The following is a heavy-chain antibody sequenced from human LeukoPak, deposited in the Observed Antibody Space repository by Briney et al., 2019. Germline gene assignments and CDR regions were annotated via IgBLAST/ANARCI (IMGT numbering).Heavy chain of an antibody. D-gene: IGHD6-6*01. CDR3: AKEAAARLGDAFDI. V-gene: IGHV3-9*03. Sequence: GGSLRLSCAASGFIFDDYAMHWVRQAPGKGLEWVSGISWNSGRIGYADSVKGRFTISRDNAKNSLYLQMNSLRAEDMALYYCAKEAAARLGDAFDIWGQGTMVTVSS. J-gene: IGHJ3*02. CDR2: ISWNSGRI. CDR1: GFIFDDYA.